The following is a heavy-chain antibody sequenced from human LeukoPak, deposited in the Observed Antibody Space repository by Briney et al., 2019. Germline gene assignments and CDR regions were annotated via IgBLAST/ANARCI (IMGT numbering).Heavy chain of an antibody. Sequence: SETLSLTCTVYSGSFSGYYWSWIRLPPGKGLERIGEIKDGGITNYNPSLRSRVTISKDTSNNQLSLKLHSATAADTAVYYCVRGFSGVVGDHWGQGSLVTVSS. V-gene: IGHV4-34*01. CDR2: IKDGGIT. CDR3: VRGFSGVVGDH. D-gene: IGHD3-10*01. CDR1: SGSFSGYY. J-gene: IGHJ4*02.